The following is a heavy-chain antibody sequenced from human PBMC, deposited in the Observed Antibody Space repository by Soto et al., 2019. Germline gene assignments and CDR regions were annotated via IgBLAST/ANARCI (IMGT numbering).Heavy chain of an antibody. J-gene: IGHJ3*02. D-gene: IGHD3-9*01. CDR3: AKGLLLRYFDWLLRDDAFDI. V-gene: IGHV3-23*01. CDR2: ISGSGGST. CDR1: GFTFSSYA. Sequence: EVQLLESGGGLVQPGGSLRLSCAASGFTFSSYAMSWVRQAPGKGLEWVSAISGSGGSTYYADSVKGRFTISRDNSKNPLYLQMNSLRAEDTAVYYCAKGLLLRYFDWLLRDDAFDIWGQGTMVTVSS.